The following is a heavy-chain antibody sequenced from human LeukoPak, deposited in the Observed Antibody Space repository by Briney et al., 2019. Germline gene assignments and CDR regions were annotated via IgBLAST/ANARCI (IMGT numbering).Heavy chain of an antibody. D-gene: IGHD6-13*01. Sequence: SAKVSCQASGGTVTSYAISWVRQAPGQGREWMGGIIPIFGTANDAQKFQGRVTITTDESTSTAYMELSSLRSEDTAVYYCARDGDYSSSWYYFDYWGQGTLVTASS. CDR1: GGTVTSYA. CDR3: ARDGDYSSSWYYFDY. V-gene: IGHV1-69*05. J-gene: IGHJ4*02. CDR2: IIPIFGTA.